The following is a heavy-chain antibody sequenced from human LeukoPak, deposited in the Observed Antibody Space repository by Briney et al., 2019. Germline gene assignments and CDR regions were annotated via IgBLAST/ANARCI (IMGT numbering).Heavy chain of an antibody. V-gene: IGHV1-2*02. CDR2: INPNSGGT. CDR3: ARRTNWDCHYYYYYYMDV. D-gene: IGHD7-27*01. J-gene: IGHJ6*03. Sequence: ASVKVSCKASGYTFTGYYMHWVRQAPGQGLEWMGWINPNSGGTNYAQKFQGRVTMTRDTSISTAYMELSRLRSDDTAVYYCARRTNWDCHYYYYYYMDVWGKGTTVTVSS. CDR1: GYTFTGYY.